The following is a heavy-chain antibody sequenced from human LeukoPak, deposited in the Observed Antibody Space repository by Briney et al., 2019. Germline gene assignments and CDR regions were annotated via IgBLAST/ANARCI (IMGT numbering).Heavy chain of an antibody. V-gene: IGHV3-33*01. CDR1: GFTFSSYG. CDR3: AREIAGDRPFDS. CDR2: IWYDGSNK. D-gene: IGHD2-21*01. Sequence: GGSLRLSCAASGFTFSSYGMHWVRQAPGKGLEWVAVIWYDGSNKYYADSVKGRFTISRDNAKSALYLQMNSLRAEDTAVYYCAREIAGDRPFDSWGQGTLVTVSS. J-gene: IGHJ4*02.